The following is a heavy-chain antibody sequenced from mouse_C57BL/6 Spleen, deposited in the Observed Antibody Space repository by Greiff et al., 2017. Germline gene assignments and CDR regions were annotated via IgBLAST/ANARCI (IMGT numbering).Heavy chain of an antibody. J-gene: IGHJ2*01. Sequence: QVQLKESGPELVKPGASVKISCKASGYAFSSSWMNWVKQRPGKGLEWIGRIYPGDGDTNYNGKFKGKATLTADKSSSTAYMQLSSLTSEDSAVYFCARGGGDYWGQGTTLTVSS. V-gene: IGHV1-82*01. CDR1: GYAFSSSW. CDR3: ARGGGDY. CDR2: IYPGDGDT.